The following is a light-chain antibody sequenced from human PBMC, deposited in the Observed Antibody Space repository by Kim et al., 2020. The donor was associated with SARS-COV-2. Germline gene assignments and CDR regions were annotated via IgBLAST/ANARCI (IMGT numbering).Light chain of an antibody. J-gene: IGKJ4*01. CDR1: QNIRKY. V-gene: IGKV3-11*01. Sequence: LSPGERATLSYRASQNIRKYLVWYQQKPGQAPSLLIYDANYRATGVPARFSGSGFATDFTLTISSLEPEDFAVYYCQQRSDWPLTFGGGTKVEIK. CDR3: QQRSDWPLT. CDR2: DAN.